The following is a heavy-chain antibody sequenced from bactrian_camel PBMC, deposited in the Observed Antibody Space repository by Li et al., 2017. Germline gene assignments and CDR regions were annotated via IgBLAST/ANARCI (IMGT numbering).Heavy chain of an antibody. V-gene: IGHV3S55*01. CDR3: VRRAGPFLPMI. J-gene: IGHJ4*01. CDR2: LDKDDNA. D-gene: IGHD5*01. CDR1: GYGRYC. Sequence: VQLVESGGGSVQAGGSLTLSCAASGYGRYCMGWFRQALGKECEGVAALDKDDNAMYTDSVKDRFTISKDNAKYTLYLQMNSLKPEDTAMYYCVRRAGPFLPMIWGQGTQVTVS.